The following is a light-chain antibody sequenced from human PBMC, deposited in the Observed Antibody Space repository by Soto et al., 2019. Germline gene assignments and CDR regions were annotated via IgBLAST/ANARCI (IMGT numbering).Light chain of an antibody. CDR1: QSIRSY. J-gene: IGKJ3*01. CDR3: QQSYTTPFT. V-gene: IGKV1-39*01. Sequence: DIQMTQSPSSLSASVGDRVTITCRASQSIRSYLNWYQQKPEKAPELLIYEASSLQSGVPSRFSGSGSGTDFTLTISSLQPEDVGTYYCQQSYTTPFTFGPGTKVDIK. CDR2: EAS.